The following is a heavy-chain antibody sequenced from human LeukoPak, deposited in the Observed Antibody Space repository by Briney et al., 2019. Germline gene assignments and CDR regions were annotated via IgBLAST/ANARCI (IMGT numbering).Heavy chain of an antibody. D-gene: IGHD5-24*01. CDR1: GYTFTDYY. CDR3: ATEDGYNGGIGY. Sequence: ASVKVSCKASGYTFTDYYMHWVQQAPGKGLEWMGRVDPEDGETIYAEKFQGRVTITADTSTDTAYMELSSLRSEDTAVYYCATEDGYNGGIGYWGQGTLVTVSS. V-gene: IGHV1-69-2*01. CDR2: VDPEDGET. J-gene: IGHJ4*02.